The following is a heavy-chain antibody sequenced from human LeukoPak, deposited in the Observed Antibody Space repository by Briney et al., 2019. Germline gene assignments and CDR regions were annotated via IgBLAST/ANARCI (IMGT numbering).Heavy chain of an antibody. CDR1: GGSFSGYY. V-gene: IGHV4-34*01. J-gene: IGHJ3*02. CDR2: INHSGST. D-gene: IGHD1-26*01. CDR3: ARAPQIAAGGAFDI. Sequence: SETLCLTCAVYGGSFSGYYWSWIRQPPGKGLEWIGEINHSGSTNYNPSLKSRVTISVDTSKNQFSLKLSSVTAADTAVYYCARAPQIAAGGAFDIWGQGTMVTVSS.